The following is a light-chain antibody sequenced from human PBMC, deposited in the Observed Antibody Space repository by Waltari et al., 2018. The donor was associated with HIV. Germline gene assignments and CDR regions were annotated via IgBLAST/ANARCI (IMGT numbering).Light chain of an antibody. J-gene: IGKJ5*01. CDR3: QNYDSAPVA. Sequence: DIQMSQVPSSLSASVGARVTITCRASRDISNDLAWYQQKPGEVPKLLIYASSSLRSGVPSRFRGSGSGTDFTLTINGLQPEDVASYYCQNYDSAPVAFGQGTRLEI. CDR1: RDISND. V-gene: IGKV1-27*01. CDR2: ASS.